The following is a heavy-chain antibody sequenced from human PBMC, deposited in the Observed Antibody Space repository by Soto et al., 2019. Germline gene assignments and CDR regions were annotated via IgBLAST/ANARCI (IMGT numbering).Heavy chain of an antibody. CDR2: IIPILGIA. D-gene: IGHD6-6*01. Sequence: QVQLVQSGAEVKKPGSSVKVSCKASGGTFSSYTISWVRQAPGQGLEWMGRIIPILGIANYAQKFQGRVTITANKSTSTAYMELSSLRSEDTAVYYWAVQGSIAPDYFDYWGQGTLVTVSS. CDR3: AVQGSIAPDYFDY. CDR1: GGTFSSYT. J-gene: IGHJ4*02. V-gene: IGHV1-69*02.